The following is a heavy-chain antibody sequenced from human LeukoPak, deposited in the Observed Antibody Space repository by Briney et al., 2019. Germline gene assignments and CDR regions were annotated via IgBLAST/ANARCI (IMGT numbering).Heavy chain of an antibody. Sequence: ESPKTSFKGSGYTFPTYWIAWVLQMPGEGLEWMGFVSPLDSASRYSPPFQGHVTISADTSISTAYLQWSSLKASDSAMYYCARRVRGLVDAFDIWGQGTMVTVSS. CDR1: GYTFPTYW. CDR3: ARRVRGLVDAFDI. V-gene: IGHV5-51*01. J-gene: IGHJ3*02. D-gene: IGHD6-6*01. CDR2: VSPLDSAS.